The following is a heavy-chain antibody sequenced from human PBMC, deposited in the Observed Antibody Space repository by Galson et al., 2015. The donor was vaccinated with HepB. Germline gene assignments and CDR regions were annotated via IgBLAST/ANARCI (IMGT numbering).Heavy chain of an antibody. V-gene: IGHV4-31*03. D-gene: IGHD2-15*01. CDR2: IYNTGIT. J-gene: IGHJ4*02. CDR3: ASASVYCTGGNCFD. Sequence: LSLTCTVSGGSISSGGYFWTWIRQPPGKGLEWIGHIYNTGITDYNPSLESRVTRSVDTSKNQFSLKLSSVTAADTAVYYCASASVYCTGGNCFDWGQGTLVTVSS. CDR1: GGSISSGGYF.